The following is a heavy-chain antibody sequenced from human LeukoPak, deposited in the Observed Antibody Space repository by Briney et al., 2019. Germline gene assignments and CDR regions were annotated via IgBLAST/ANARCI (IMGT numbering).Heavy chain of an antibody. CDR1: GGSISSYY. CDR3: ARLPSSSWYYFDY. J-gene: IGHJ4*02. CDR2: IYYSGST. V-gene: IGHV4-59*12. Sequence: SETLSLICSVSGGSISSYYWSWIRQPPGKGLEWIGYIYYSGSTNYNPSLKSRVTISVDTSKNQFSLKLSSVTAADTAVYYCARLPSSSWYYFDYWGQGTLVTVSS. D-gene: IGHD6-13*01.